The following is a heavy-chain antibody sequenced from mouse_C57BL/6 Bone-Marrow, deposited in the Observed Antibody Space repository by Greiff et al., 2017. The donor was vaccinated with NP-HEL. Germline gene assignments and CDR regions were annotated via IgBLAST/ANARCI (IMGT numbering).Heavy chain of an antibody. CDR2: ISSGSSTI. CDR1: GFTFSDYG. CDR3: ASYYYGSSYYAMDY. D-gene: IGHD1-1*01. J-gene: IGHJ4*01. Sequence: EVQRVESGGGLVKPGGSLKLSCAASGFTFSDYGMHWVRQAPEKGLEWVAYISSGSSTIYYADTVKGRFTIARDNAKNTLFRQMTSLRSEDTAMYYCASYYYGSSYYAMDYWGQGTSVTVSS. V-gene: IGHV5-17*01.